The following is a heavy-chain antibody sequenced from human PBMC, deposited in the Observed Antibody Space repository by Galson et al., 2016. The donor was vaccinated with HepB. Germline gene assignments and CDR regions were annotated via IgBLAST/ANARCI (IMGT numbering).Heavy chain of an antibody. Sequence: SLRLSCAASGFVFSNFGLSWVRQAPGKGLEWVASISTRRNKYYSDSVQGRFTISRDNSNNTLYLQMNGLRAEDTAVYYCAKERLVRRIFDHWGQGTLLTVSS. CDR2: ISTRRNK. J-gene: IGHJ4*02. CDR1: GFVFSNFG. D-gene: IGHD1-1*01. V-gene: IGHV3-23*01. CDR3: AKERLVRRIFDH.